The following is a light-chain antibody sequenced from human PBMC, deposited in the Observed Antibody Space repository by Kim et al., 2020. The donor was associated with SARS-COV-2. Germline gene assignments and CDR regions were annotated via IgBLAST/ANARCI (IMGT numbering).Light chain of an antibody. CDR3: KQSYNFPRT. CDR1: QSVSGW. Sequence: PSREDSVTITCPASQSVSGWLNGDQQKPGKAPHLLIYRTSALQTGGPPSFSDIASGTDSTHTINTLQPEDFATYYCKQSYNFPRTFGQGTKVDIK. CDR2: RTS. J-gene: IGKJ1*01. V-gene: IGKV1-39*01.